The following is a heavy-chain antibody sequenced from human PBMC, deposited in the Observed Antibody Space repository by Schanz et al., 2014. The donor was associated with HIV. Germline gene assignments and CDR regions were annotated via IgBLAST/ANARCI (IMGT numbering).Heavy chain of an antibody. CDR2: IYNSGSS. Sequence: QVQLQESGPGLVKPSETLSLTCTVSGGSISGYYWSWIRQPQGKGLEWIGNIYNSGSSNYNNNPPLKRRVTISGDTSKNQFSLKLSSVTAADTAVYYCARGIRRDCSSPSCNTGWFDPWGQGTLVTVSS. D-gene: IGHD2-2*02. CDR1: GGSISGYY. J-gene: IGHJ5*02. CDR3: ARGIRRDCSSPSCNTGWFDP. V-gene: IGHV4-59*12.